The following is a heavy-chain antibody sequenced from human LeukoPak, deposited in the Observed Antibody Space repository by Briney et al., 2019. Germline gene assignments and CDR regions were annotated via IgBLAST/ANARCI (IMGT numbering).Heavy chain of an antibody. CDR3: ARATYYDFWSGYYNWFDP. CDR2: MNPNSGNT. V-gene: IGHV1-8*01. J-gene: IGHJ5*02. Sequence: GASVKVSCKASGGTFSKYTISWVRQATGQGLEWMGWMNPNSGNTCYAQKFQGRVTMTRNTSISTAYMELSSLRSEDTAVYYCARATYYDFWSGYYNWFDPWGQGTLVTVSS. D-gene: IGHD3-3*01. CDR1: GGTFSKYT.